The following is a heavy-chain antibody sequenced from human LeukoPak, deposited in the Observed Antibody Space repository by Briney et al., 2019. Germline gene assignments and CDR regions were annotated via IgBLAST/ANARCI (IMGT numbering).Heavy chain of an antibody. CDR1: GGSISSSSYY. V-gene: IGHV4-39*01. CDR2: IYYSGST. D-gene: IGHD5-12*01. J-gene: IGHJ5*02. Sequence: SETLSLTCTVSGGSISSSSYYWGWIRQPPGKGLEWIGSIYYSGSTYYNPSLKSRVTISVDTSKNQFSLKLSSVTAADTAVYYCARSGYVGWFDPWGQGALVTVSS. CDR3: ARSGYVGWFDP.